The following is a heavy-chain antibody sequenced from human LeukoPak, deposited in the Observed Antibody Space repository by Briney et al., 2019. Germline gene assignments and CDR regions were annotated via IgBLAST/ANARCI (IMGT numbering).Heavy chain of an antibody. J-gene: IGHJ4*02. V-gene: IGHV3-21*01. CDR2: VNGDSSYI. Sequence: GGSLRLSCAASGFTLSGYPMEWVRQAPGKGLEWVSSVNGDSSYIYYADSVKGRFTIARDNAKNSLYLQMNSLRAEDTALYYCARGVYQFDYWGQGTLVTVSS. CDR1: GFTLSGYP. D-gene: IGHD3-16*02. CDR3: ARGVYQFDY.